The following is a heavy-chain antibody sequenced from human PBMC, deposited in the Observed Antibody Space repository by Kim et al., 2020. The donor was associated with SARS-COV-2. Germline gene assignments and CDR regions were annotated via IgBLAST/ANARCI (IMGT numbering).Heavy chain of an antibody. CDR2: INHSGST. J-gene: IGHJ6*02. CDR1: GGSFSGYY. Sequence: SETLSLTCAVYGGSFSGYYWSWIRQPPGKVLEWIGEINHSGSTNYNPSLKSRVTISVDTSKNQFSLKLSSVTAADTAVYYCQGIVGRYYYGMDVWGQGTTVTVSS. V-gene: IGHV4-34*01. D-gene: IGHD3-22*01. CDR3: QGIVGRYYYGMDV.